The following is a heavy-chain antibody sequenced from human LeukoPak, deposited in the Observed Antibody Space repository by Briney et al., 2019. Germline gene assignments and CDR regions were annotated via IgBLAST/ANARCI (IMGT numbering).Heavy chain of an antibody. CDR2: ISSSGSTI. J-gene: IGHJ4*02. V-gene: IGHV3-48*03. D-gene: IGHD4-17*01. Sequence: GSLRLSCAASGFTFSSYEMNWVRQAPGKGLEWVSYISSSGSTIYYADSVKGRFTISRDNAKNSLYLQMNSLRAEDTAVYYCARGRPVTMAADYWGQAAMATVSS. CDR3: ARGRPVTMAADY. CDR1: GFTFSSYE.